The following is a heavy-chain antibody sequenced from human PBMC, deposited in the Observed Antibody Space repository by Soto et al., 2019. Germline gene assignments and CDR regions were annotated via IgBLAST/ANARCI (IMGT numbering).Heavy chain of an antibody. CDR3: TTSATRYELCHGYYDQ. D-gene: IGHD3-22*01. V-gene: IGHV3-15*01. J-gene: IGHJ4*02. CDR1: GLSFTNAW. CDR2: IKSKIDGGTT. Sequence: EVQLVESGGGLVKPGGSLRLSCVASGLSFTNAWMSWVRQAPGKGLEWVGRIKSKIDGGTTDYAEPVKGRFTISRDDSKNTLYLQINNLKTEDTALYFCTTSATRYELCHGYYDQWGQGTRVTVSS.